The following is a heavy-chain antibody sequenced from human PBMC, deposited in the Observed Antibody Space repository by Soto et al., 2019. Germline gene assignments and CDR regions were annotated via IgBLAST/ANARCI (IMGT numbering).Heavy chain of an antibody. CDR1: GYSFTSYW. J-gene: IGHJ4*02. D-gene: IGHD3-22*01. CDR3: ARQGRYYDSSGYYLEGYFDY. CDR2: IDPSDSYT. Sequence: ESLKISCKGSGYSFTSYWISWVRQMPGKGLEWMGRIDPSDSYTNYSPSFQGHVTISADKSISTAYLQWSSLKASDTAMYYCARQGRYYDSSGYYLEGYFDYWGQGTLVTVSS. V-gene: IGHV5-10-1*01.